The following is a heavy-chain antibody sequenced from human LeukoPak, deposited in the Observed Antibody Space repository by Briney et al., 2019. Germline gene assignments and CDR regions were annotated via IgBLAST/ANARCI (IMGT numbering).Heavy chain of an antibody. D-gene: IGHD2-21*02. J-gene: IGHJ4*02. CDR3: AKDALAYCGGDCYWWFDY. CDR2: IWYDGSNK. V-gene: IGHV3-33*06. CDR1: GFTFSSYG. Sequence: QSGGSLRLSCAASGFTFSSYGMHWVRQAPGKGLEGVAVIWYDGSNKYYADSGKGRFTISRDNSKNTLYLQMNSLRAEDTAVYYCAKDALAYCGGDCYWWFDYWGQGTLVTVSS.